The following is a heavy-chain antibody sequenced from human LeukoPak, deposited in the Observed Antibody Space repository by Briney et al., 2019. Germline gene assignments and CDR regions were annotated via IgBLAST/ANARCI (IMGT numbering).Heavy chain of an antibody. V-gene: IGHV3-9*01. CDR1: GFTFDDYG. J-gene: IGHJ5*02. CDR2: ISWNSGNT. D-gene: IGHD4-23*01. Sequence: GGSLRLSCAASGFTFDDYGMHWVRQAPGKGLEWVSGISWNSGNTDYADSVKGRFTISRDNAKNSLYLQMNSLRTEDTAFYYCATAEGFFGGFYDHWGQGTLVTVSS. CDR3: ATAEGFFGGFYDH.